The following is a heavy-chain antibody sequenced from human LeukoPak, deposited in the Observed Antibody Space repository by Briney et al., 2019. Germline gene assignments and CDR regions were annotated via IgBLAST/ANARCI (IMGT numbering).Heavy chain of an antibody. CDR3: AKDRVVAATNWYFDL. CDR1: GFTFSNYA. J-gene: IGHJ2*01. Sequence: GGSLRLSCAASGFTFSNYAVSWVRQAPGKGLEWVSAITGSGGSTYYADSVKGRFTISRDNSRNTLYLQMNSLRAEDTAVYYCAKDRVVAATNWYFDLWGRGTPVSVSS. D-gene: IGHD2-15*01. V-gene: IGHV3-23*01. CDR2: ITGSGGST.